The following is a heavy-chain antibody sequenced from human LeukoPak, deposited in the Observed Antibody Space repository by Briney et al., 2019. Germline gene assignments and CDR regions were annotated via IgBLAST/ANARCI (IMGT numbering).Heavy chain of an antibody. CDR1: GFTFRDYA. CDR3: AKDVGGPLADAFDI. CDR2: ISWDSSSV. Sequence: GGSLRLSCAASGFTFRDYAMYWVRPAAGKGLEGVSGISWDSSSVAYADSVKGRFTISRDNAKNSLYLQMNSLRAEDMALYYCAKDVGGPLADAFDIWGQGTMVTVPS. V-gene: IGHV3-9*03. J-gene: IGHJ3*02. D-gene: IGHD2-15*01.